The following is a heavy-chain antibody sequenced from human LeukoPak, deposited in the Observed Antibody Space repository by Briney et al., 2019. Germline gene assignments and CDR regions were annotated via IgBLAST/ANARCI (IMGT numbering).Heavy chain of an antibody. Sequence: SETLSLTCTVSGGSISSGGYYWSWIRQHPGKGLEWIGYIYTSGSTNYNPSLKSRVTISVDTSKNQFSLKLSSVTAADTAVYYCARDQGYCSSTSCYSWFDPWGQGTLVTVSS. CDR2: IYTSGST. D-gene: IGHD2-2*02. CDR3: ARDQGYCSSTSCYSWFDP. J-gene: IGHJ5*02. CDR1: GGSISSGGYY. V-gene: IGHV4-61*08.